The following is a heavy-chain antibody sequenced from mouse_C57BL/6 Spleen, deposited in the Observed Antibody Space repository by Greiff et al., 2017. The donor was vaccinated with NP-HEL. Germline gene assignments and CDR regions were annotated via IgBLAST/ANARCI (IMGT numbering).Heavy chain of an antibody. J-gene: IGHJ4*01. CDR2: IYPRDGST. V-gene: IGHV1-85*01. Sequence: QVQLKQSGPELVKPGASVKLSCKASGYTFTSYDINWVKQRPGQGLEWIGWIYPRDGSTKYNEKFKGKATLTVDTSSSTAYMELHSLTSEDSAVYFCAREGSLWGSSYDAMDYWGQGTSVTVSS. CDR1: GYTFTSYD. CDR3: AREGSLWGSSYDAMDY. D-gene: IGHD1-1*01.